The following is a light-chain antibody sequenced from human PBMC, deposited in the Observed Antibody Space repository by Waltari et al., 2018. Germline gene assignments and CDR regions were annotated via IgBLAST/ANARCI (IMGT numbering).Light chain of an antibody. V-gene: IGLV6-57*03. J-gene: IGLJ3*02. CDR1: SGSIASNY. CDR2: EGD. CDR3: QSYQV. Sequence: FMLTQPHSVSESPGKTVTISCTRSSGSIASNYVQWYQLRPGSAPTTISFEGDQRPCGVPCRFSGFIYSSSNSASLTISGLKTEDEADYSCQSYQVFGGGTKLTVL.